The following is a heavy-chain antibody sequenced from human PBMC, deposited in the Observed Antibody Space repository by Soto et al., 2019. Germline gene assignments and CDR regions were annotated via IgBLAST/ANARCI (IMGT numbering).Heavy chain of an antibody. CDR1: GFTFSSYG. J-gene: IGHJ6*02. V-gene: IGHV3-33*01. D-gene: IGHD6-13*01. CDR3: ARCIAAAGSRPYYYYYGMDV. Sequence: QVQLVESGGGVVQPGRSLRLSCAASGFTFSSYGMHWVRQAPGKGLEWVAVIWYDGSNKYYADSVKGRFTISRDNSKNTLYLQMNSLRAEDTAMYYCARCIAAAGSRPYYYYYGMDVWGQGTTVTVSS. CDR2: IWYDGSNK.